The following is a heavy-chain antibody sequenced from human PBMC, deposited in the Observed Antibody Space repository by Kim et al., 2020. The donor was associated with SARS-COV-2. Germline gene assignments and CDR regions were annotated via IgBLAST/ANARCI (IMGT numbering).Heavy chain of an antibody. Sequence: GGSLRLSCAASGFTFSSYGMHWVRQAPGKGLEWVAVIWYDGSNKYYADSVKGRFTISRDNSKNTLYLQMNSLRAEDTAVYYCARDRSVTRDPGAFDIWGQGTMVTVSS. CDR3: ARDRSVTRDPGAFDI. V-gene: IGHV3-33*01. J-gene: IGHJ3*02. CDR1: GFTFSSYG. D-gene: IGHD3-10*01. CDR2: IWYDGSNK.